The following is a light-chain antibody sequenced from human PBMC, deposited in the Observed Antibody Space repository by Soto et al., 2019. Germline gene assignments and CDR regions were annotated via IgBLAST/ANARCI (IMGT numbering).Light chain of an antibody. CDR2: AAS. CDR3: QQSYSTHPLT. J-gene: IGKJ4*01. Sequence: DIQMTQSPSSLSASVGDRVTITCRASQSISSYLNWYQQKPGKALKLLIYAASSLQSGVPSRFSGSGSGTDFTLTISSLQPEDFATYYCQQSYSTHPLTFGGGTKVEIK. V-gene: IGKV1-39*01. CDR1: QSISSY.